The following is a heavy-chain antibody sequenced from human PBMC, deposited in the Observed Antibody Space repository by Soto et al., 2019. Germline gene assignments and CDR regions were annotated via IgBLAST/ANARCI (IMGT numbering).Heavy chain of an antibody. Sequence: QVQLQESGPGLVKPSQTLSLTCTVSSGSISGGVYYWSWIRQPPGKGLEWIGYIFDSGSTYYNPSLKSRVTISVDTSKNQFSLRLSSVTAADTAVYYCVREIIPLTTDWYFDLWGRGTLVTVSS. CDR2: IFDSGST. V-gene: IGHV4-30-4*01. CDR3: VREIIPLTTDWYFDL. D-gene: IGHD4-17*01. CDR1: SGSISGGVYY. J-gene: IGHJ2*01.